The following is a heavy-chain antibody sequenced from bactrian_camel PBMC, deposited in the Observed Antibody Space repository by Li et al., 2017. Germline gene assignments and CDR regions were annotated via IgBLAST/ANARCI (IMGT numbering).Heavy chain of an antibody. CDR2: IYSYASNT. J-gene: IGHJ6*01. CDR1: GFMFSRYA. CDR3: TTQGFDF. V-gene: IGHV3S11*01. Sequence: EVQLVESGGGSVQPGGSLTLACAASGFMFSRYAMSWVRQAPGKGLEWVSSIYSYASNTYYADSVKGRFTISRDNTKNTVHLQINSLQSEDTALYYCTTQGFDFWGQGTQVTVS.